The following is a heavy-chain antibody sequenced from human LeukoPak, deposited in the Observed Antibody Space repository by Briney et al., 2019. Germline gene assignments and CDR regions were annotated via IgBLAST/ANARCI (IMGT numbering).Heavy chain of an antibody. J-gene: IGHJ4*02. V-gene: IGHV3-74*01. CDR1: GHLFRSYC. D-gene: IGHD1-26*01. Sequence: QPGGSLRLSCAAWGHLFRSYCVHGARQAPGKGLVWVSRISNDGSSTSYADSVKGRFTISRDNAKNTLYLQMNSLRAEDTAVYYCARDLVGEFDYWGQGTLVTVSS. CDR3: ARDLVGEFDY. CDR2: ISNDGSST.